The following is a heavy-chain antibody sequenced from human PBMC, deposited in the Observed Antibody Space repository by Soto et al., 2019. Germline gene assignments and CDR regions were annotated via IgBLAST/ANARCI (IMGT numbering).Heavy chain of an antibody. CDR1: GGSFSGYY. J-gene: IGHJ4*02. CDR3: ASASAAIKFALDY. V-gene: IGHV4-34*01. Sequence: PSETLSLTCAVYGGSFSGYYWSWIRQPPGKGLEWIGEINHSGSTNYNPSLKCRVTISVDTSKNQLSLKLSSVTAADTAVYYCASASAAIKFALDYWGQGTLVTVSS. CDR2: INHSGST. D-gene: IGHD2-2*01.